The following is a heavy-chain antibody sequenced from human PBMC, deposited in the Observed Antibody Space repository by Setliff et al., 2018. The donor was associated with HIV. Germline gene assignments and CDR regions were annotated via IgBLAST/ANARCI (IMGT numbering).Heavy chain of an antibody. CDR2: IYYSGST. CDR3: ARGSFIGDYYYFDY. Sequence: SETLSLTCAVYGGSFSGYYWSWIRQPPGKGLEWIGYIYYSGSTSYNPSLKSRVTISVDTSKNQFSLKLSSVTAADTAVYYCARGSFIGDYYYFDYWGQGTLVTVSS. D-gene: IGHD3-10*01. V-gene: IGHV4-59*08. J-gene: IGHJ4*02. CDR1: GGSFSGYY.